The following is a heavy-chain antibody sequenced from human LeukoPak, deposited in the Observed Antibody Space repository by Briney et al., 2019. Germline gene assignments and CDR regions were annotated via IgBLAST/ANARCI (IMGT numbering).Heavy chain of an antibody. CDR1: GGSISSYY. CDR3: ARVSPLMITFGGALDY. CDR2: IYYSGST. J-gene: IGHJ4*02. D-gene: IGHD3-16*01. V-gene: IGHV4-59*01. Sequence: SETLSLTCTVSGGSISSYYWSWIRQPPGKGLEWIGYIYYSGSTNYNPSLKSRVTISVDTSKNQFSLKLSSVTAADTAVYYCARVSPLMITFGGALDYWGQGTLVTVSS.